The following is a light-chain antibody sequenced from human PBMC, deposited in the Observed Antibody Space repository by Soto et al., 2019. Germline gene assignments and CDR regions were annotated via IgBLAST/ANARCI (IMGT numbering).Light chain of an antibody. J-gene: IGLJ2*01. CDR2: DDS. V-gene: IGLV3-21*02. CDR3: QVWDSSSDDVV. Sequence: VLTQPPSVSVAPGQTARITCGGNNIGSKSVLWYQQKPGQAPVLVVYDDSDRPSGIPERFSGSNSGNTATLTISRVEAGDEADYYCQVWDSSSDDVVFGGGTQLTVL. CDR1: NIGSKS.